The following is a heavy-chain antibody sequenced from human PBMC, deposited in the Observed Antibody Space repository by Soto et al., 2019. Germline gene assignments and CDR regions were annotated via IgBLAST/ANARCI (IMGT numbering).Heavy chain of an antibody. J-gene: IGHJ4*02. CDR2: IYWDEDK. CDR3: AHRVLRTVFGLVTTTAIYFDF. D-gene: IGHD3-3*01. CDR1: GFSLTTSGVG. Sequence: QITLNESGPTQVKPRQTLTLTCTFSGFSLTTSGVGVGWIRQSPGKAPEWLALIYWDEDKRYSQSLKSRLTITKDTSKNQVVLTMADLDPADTATYYCAHRVLRTVFGLVTTTAIYFDFWGQGTPVAVSS. V-gene: IGHV2-5*02.